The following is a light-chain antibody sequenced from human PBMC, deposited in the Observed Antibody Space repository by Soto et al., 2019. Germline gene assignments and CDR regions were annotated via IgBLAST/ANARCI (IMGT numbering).Light chain of an antibody. CDR1: QDISTW. J-gene: IGKJ4*01. CDR2: AAS. CDR3: QQGDSFPFT. V-gene: IGKV1-12*01. Sequence: DIQMTQSPSSVSASVGDRVTFTCRASQDISTWVAWYQQKPGKAPKLLISAASTLQSGVPRRFSGSGSGTDFTLIISSLQPEDFATYFCQQGDSFPFTFGGGTKVQIK.